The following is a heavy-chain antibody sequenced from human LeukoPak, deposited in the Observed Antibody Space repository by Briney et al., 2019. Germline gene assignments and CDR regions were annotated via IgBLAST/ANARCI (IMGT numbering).Heavy chain of an antibody. Sequence: GRSLRLSCAASGFTFSSYGMHWVRQAPGKGLEWVAVISYDGSNKYYADSVKGRFTISRDNSKNTLYLQMNSLRAEDTGVYNCAKYLVGRGSYSDRGMDVWGKGTTVTVSS. CDR2: ISYDGSNK. V-gene: IGHV3-30*18. CDR1: GFTFSSYG. CDR3: AKYLVGRGSYSDRGMDV. D-gene: IGHD3-10*01. J-gene: IGHJ6*04.